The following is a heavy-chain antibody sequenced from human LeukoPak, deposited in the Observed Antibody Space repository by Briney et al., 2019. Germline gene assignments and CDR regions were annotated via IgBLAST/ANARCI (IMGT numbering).Heavy chain of an antibody. Sequence: ASVKVSCKASGYTFTSYYMHWVRQAPGQGLEWMGIINPSGGSTSYAQKFQGRVTMTRDTSTSTVYMELSSLRSEDTAVYYCARALQGYQLLSALDYWGQGTLVTVSS. CDR2: INPSGGST. V-gene: IGHV1-46*01. CDR1: GYTFTSYY. D-gene: IGHD2-2*01. J-gene: IGHJ4*02. CDR3: ARALQGYQLLSALDY.